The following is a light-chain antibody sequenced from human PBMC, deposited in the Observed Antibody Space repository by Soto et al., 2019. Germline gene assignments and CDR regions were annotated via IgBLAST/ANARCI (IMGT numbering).Light chain of an antibody. V-gene: IGLV1-44*01. J-gene: IGLJ3*02. Sequence: QSVLTQPPSACGTPGQRGTIPCSGSSSNIGRNTVNWYQRLPGAAPRLLVYRNNQRPSGVPDRFSGSKSGTSASPAISGLQSEDEADYYCAPWDDSLSGVEFGGGTKLTVL. CDR2: RNN. CDR1: SSNIGRNT. CDR3: APWDDSLSGVE.